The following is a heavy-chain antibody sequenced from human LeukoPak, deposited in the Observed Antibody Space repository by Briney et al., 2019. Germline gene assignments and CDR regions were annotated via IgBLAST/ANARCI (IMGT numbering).Heavy chain of an antibody. D-gene: IGHD1-26*01. CDR3: ARDSVNWEDPPYGMDV. V-gene: IGHV4-59*01. CDR2: IYYSGST. J-gene: IGHJ6*02. Sequence: SETLSLTCTVSGGSISSYYWSWIRQPPGKGLEWIGYIYYSGSTNYNPSLKCRVTISVDTSKNQFSLKLSSVTAADTAVYYCARDSVNWEDPPYGMDVWGQGTTVTVSS. CDR1: GGSISSYY.